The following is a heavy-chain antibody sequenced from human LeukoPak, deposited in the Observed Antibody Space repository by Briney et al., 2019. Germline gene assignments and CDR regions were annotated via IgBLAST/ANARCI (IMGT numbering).Heavy chain of an antibody. CDR2: IYYSGST. V-gene: IGHV4-59*01. CDR1: GGSISSYY. CDR3: ARGHAPRGYSYGTFDY. J-gene: IGHJ4*02. Sequence: PSETLSLTXTVSGGSISSYYWSWIRQTPGKGLEWIGYIYYSGSTNYNPSLKSRVTISVDTSKNQFSLKLSSVTAADTAVYYCARGHAPRGYSYGTFDYWGQGTLVTVSS. D-gene: IGHD5-18*01.